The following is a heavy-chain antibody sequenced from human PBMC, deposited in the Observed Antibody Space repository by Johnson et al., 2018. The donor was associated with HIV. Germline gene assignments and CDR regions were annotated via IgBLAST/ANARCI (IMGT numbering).Heavy chain of an antibody. CDR1: GFTFSNAW. V-gene: IGHV3-15*01. CDR2: INSKTDGGTT. CDR3: TTDSPIRSFDI. J-gene: IGHJ3*02. D-gene: IGHD3-3*02. Sequence: VQLVESGGGVVQPGRSLRLSCAASGFTFSNAWMSWVRQAPGKGLEWVGRINSKTDGGTTDYAAPVKGRFTISRDDSKNTLYLQMNSLKTEDTAVYYCTTDSPIRSFDIWGQGTMVTVSS.